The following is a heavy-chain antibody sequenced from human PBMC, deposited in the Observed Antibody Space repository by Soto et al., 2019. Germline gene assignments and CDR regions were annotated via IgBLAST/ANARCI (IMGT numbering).Heavy chain of an antibody. J-gene: IGHJ5*02. CDR1: GYTFTSYG. V-gene: IGHV1-18*04. D-gene: IGHD2-2*01. CDR2: ISAYNGNI. CDR3: ARDRGECSSTSCYSGWFDP. Sequence: QVQLVQSGAEVKKPGASVKVSCKASGYTFTSYGISWVRQAPGQGLEWMGWISAYNGNINYAQKLQGRVTMTTDTSTSTAYMELRSLRSDDTAVYYCARDRGECSSTSCYSGWFDPWGQGTLVTVSS.